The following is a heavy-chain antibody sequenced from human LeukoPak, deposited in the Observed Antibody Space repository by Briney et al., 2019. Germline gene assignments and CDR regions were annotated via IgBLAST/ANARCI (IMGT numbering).Heavy chain of an antibody. J-gene: IGHJ4*02. CDR3: ARVSGYSGLSDDY. Sequence: GGSLRLSCAASGFTLSSYWMHWVRHAPGKGLVWVSRIKSDGSSTNYADSVKGRFTISRDNAKSTLYLQMNSLRAEDTAVYYCARVSGYSGLSDDYWGQGTLVTVSS. CDR2: IKSDGSST. CDR1: GFTLSSYW. D-gene: IGHD5-12*01. V-gene: IGHV3-74*01.